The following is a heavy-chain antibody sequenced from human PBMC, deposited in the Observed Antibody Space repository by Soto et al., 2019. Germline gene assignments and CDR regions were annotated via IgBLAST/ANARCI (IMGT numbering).Heavy chain of an antibody. D-gene: IGHD1-7*01. Sequence: ASVKVSCKASGGTFSSYAISWVRQAPGQGLEWMGGIIPIFGTANYAQKFQGRVTITADESTSTAYMELSSLRSEDTAVYYCARVASIRAGTTDYWGQGTLVTVSS. V-gene: IGHV1-69*13. J-gene: IGHJ4*02. CDR3: ARVASIRAGTTDY. CDR1: GGTFSSYA. CDR2: IIPIFGTA.